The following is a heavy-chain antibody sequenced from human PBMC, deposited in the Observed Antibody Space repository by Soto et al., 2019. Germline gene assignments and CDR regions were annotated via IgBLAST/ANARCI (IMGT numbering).Heavy chain of an antibody. Sequence: QVQLVQSGAEVKKPGASVKVSCKASGYTFTSYGISWVRQAPGQGLEWMGWISAYNGNTNYAQKLQGRVTMTTDTSTSTADMELRSLRSDDTAVYYCARDPGSGFGGYNWFDPWGQGTLVTVSS. V-gene: IGHV1-18*01. CDR3: ARDPGSGFGGYNWFDP. CDR1: GYTFTSYG. CDR2: ISAYNGNT. J-gene: IGHJ5*02. D-gene: IGHD3-10*01.